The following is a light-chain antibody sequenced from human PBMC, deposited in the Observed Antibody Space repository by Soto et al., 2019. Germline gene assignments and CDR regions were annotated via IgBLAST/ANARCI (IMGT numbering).Light chain of an antibody. CDR2: EDD. V-gene: IGLV1-51*02. Sequence: QSVLTQPPSVSAAPGQKVTISCSGSSSNIGDNSVSWYQHVPGTAPKVVIYEDDERPLGIPARFSGSKSGASATLGITGLQTGDEADYYCGTWDSSLNIGVFGTGTKLTVL. CDR1: SSNIGDNS. J-gene: IGLJ1*01. CDR3: GTWDSSLNIGV.